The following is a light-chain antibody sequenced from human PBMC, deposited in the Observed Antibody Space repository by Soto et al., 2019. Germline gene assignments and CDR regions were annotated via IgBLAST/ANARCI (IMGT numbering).Light chain of an antibody. CDR3: QQYNSYRA. Sequence: DIQMTQSPSSLSASVGDRVTITCRASQSISSYLNWYQQKPGKAPKLLIYAASSLQSGVPSRFSGSGSGTDFTLTISGLQPDDFAIYYCQQYNSYRAFGQGTKVDI. CDR1: QSISSY. CDR2: AAS. V-gene: IGKV1-39*01. J-gene: IGKJ1*01.